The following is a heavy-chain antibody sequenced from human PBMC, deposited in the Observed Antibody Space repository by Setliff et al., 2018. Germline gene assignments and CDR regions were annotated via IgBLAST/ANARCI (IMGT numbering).Heavy chain of an antibody. D-gene: IGHD1-26*01. CDR2: MYGNS. Sequence: SETLSLTCTVSVGSISGYYWTWIRQPAGKGLEWIGRMYGNSNYNPSLKSRVTMSIDTAKNKFSLKLSSVTAADTAVYYCATRKSSGRLYYMDVWGKGTTVTVSS. CDR1: VGSISGYY. J-gene: IGHJ6*03. CDR3: ATRKSSGRLYYMDV. V-gene: IGHV4-4*07.